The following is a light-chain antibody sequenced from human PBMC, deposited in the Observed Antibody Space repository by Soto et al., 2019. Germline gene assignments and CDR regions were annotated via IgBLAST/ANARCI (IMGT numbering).Light chain of an antibody. CDR1: QGISSY. CDR2: AAS. V-gene: IGKV1-9*01. Sequence: IQLTQSPSSLSASVGDRVTITCRASQGISSYLAWYQQKPGKAPKLLIYAASTLQSGVPSRFSGSGSGTDFTLTISSLQPEDFATYYCQQGYRIFQTFGQGTKVDI. CDR3: QQGYRIFQT. J-gene: IGKJ1*01.